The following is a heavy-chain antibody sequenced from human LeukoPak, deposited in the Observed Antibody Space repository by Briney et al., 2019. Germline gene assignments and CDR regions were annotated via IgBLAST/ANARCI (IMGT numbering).Heavy chain of an antibody. V-gene: IGHV1-2*02. CDR1: GYTFIAYH. Sequence: GASVKVSCKASGYTFIAYHIHWLRQAPGQGLEWMGWISPNSGDTNYAQRFQGRVTMTRDTSISTVYMEVSRLTSDDTAVYYCARDHRVGGYFDYWGQGTLVTVSS. D-gene: IGHD2-15*01. J-gene: IGHJ4*02. CDR3: ARDHRVGGYFDY. CDR2: ISPNSGDT.